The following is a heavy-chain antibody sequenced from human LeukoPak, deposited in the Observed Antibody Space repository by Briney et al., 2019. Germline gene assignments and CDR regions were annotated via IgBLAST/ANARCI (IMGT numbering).Heavy chain of an antibody. Sequence: SETLSLTCTVSGGSISSGSYYWSWIRQPAGKGLEWIGRIYTSGSTNYNPSLKSRVTISVDTSKNQFSLKLSSVTAADTAMYYCARRVVPAALYSGSYNPRRWYFDLWGRGTLVTVSS. V-gene: IGHV4-61*02. CDR3: ARRVVPAALYSGSYNPRRWYFDL. J-gene: IGHJ2*01. CDR1: GGSISSGSYY. D-gene: IGHD1-26*01. CDR2: IYTSGST.